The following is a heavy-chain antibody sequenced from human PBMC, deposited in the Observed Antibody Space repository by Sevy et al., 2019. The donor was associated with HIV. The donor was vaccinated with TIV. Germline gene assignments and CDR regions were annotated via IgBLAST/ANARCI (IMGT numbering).Heavy chain of an antibody. CDR1: GDSVSSNSAA. CDR3: ARAQYYYGSGSYSNPPNYYYYYYMDV. J-gene: IGHJ6*03. V-gene: IGHV6-1*01. Sequence: SQTLSLTCAISGDSVSSNSAAWNWIRQSPSRGLEWLGRTYYRSKWYNDYAVSVKSRITINPGTSKNQFSLQLNSVTPEDTAVYYCARAQYYYGSGSYSNPPNYYYYYYMDVWGKGTTVTVSS. CDR2: TYYRSKWYN. D-gene: IGHD3-10*01.